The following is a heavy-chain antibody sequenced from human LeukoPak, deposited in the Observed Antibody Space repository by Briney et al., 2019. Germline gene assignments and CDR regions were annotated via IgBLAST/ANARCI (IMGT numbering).Heavy chain of an antibody. D-gene: IGHD3-10*01. J-gene: IGHJ6*03. Sequence: PSQTLSLTCTVSGGSISSGSYYWSWIRQSPGKGLEWIGIIHYSGNTYYNPSLKSRVTISVDTSKNQFSLKLSSVTAADTAVYYCAYYGSGIYYYYYIDVWGKGTTVTVSS. CDR1: GGSISSGSYY. V-gene: IGHV4-39*01. CDR2: IHYSGNT. CDR3: AYYGSGIYYYYYIDV.